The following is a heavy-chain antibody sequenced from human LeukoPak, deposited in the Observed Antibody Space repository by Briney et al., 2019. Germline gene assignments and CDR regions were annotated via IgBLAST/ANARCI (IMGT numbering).Heavy chain of an antibody. J-gene: IGHJ4*02. CDR3: ASNYGSGSPKDY. V-gene: IGHV4-39*07. D-gene: IGHD3-10*01. Sequence: SETLSLTCTVSGGSISSSSYYWGWIRQPPGKGLEWIGSIYYSGSTYYNPSLKSRVTISVDTSKNQFSLKLSSVTAADTAVYYCASNYGSGSPKDYWGQGTLVTVSS. CDR1: GGSISSSSYY. CDR2: IYYSGST.